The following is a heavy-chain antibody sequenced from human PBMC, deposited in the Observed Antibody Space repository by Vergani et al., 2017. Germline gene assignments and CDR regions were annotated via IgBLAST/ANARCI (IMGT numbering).Heavy chain of an antibody. J-gene: IGHJ4*02. CDR3: ARVRSGYILDY. V-gene: IGHV4-61*02. Sequence: QVQLQESGPGLLKPSQTLSLFCTVSGDSVTSGSSYWAWIRQPAGEAPEWIGHIYISGKTSYSPSLRSRVSISMDTSKNQFSLRLDSVIAADTATYYCARVRSGYILDYWGQGTLVTVSS. CDR1: GDSVTSGSSY. CDR2: IYISGKT. D-gene: IGHD6-19*01.